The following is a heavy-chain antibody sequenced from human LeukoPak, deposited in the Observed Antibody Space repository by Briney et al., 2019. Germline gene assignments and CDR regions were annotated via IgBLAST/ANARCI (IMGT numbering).Heavy chain of an antibody. CDR3: ASAAVIWYFDL. CDR1: GVTFSNYG. V-gene: IGHV1-69*04. J-gene: IGHJ2*01. Sequence: GASVKVSCKASGVTFSNYGFSWVRQAPGQGLEWMGRIIPFLDVTTYAQKFQDSVTISADKSTNTVYMEINSLKSEDTAVYFCASAAVIWYFDLWGRGSLVTVSS. D-gene: IGHD6-25*01. CDR2: IIPFLDVT.